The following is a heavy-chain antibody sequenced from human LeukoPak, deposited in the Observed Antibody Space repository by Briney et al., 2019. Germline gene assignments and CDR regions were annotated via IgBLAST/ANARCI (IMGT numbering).Heavy chain of an antibody. CDR3: ARRQGCSSSSCPPDY. CDR1: GYSSTTYW. D-gene: IGHD2-2*01. CDR2: IYPGDSDT. V-gene: IGHV5-51*01. Sequence: GESLKISCRGSGYSSTTYWIGWVRQMPGKGLEWMGNIYPGDSDTRYTPSFQGQVTMSADKSINTAYLQWSSLRASDTAMYYCARRQGCSSSSCPPDYWGQGTLVTVSP. J-gene: IGHJ4*02.